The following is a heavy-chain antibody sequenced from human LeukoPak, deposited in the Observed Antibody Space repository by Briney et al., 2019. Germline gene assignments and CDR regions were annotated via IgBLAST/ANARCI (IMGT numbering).Heavy chain of an antibody. J-gene: IGHJ6*03. Sequence: KPSETLSLTCTVSGGSISTSNYYWGWIRQPPGKGLEWIGNIFYSGSTYYSPSLRSRVTISLDTSRNQFSLKLNSVTAADTAVYYCARAYSSGWYYYMDVWGKGTTVTISS. D-gene: IGHD6-19*01. CDR2: IFYSGST. CDR1: GGSISTSNYY. V-gene: IGHV4-39*07. CDR3: ARAYSSGWYYYMDV.